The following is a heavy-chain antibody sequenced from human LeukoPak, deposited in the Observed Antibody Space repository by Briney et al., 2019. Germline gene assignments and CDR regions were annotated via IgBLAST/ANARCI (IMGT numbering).Heavy chain of an antibody. CDR3: ARDGAGMDIAEAGIDY. CDR2: ISAYNGNT. D-gene: IGHD5-12*01. J-gene: IGHJ4*02. V-gene: IGHV1-18*04. CDR1: GYTYTSHL. Sequence: SLKVSCKDAGYTYTSHLICWVGQAPGQGLAWMEGISAYNGNTNYAQKLEGRVTMTTDTSTSTAYMELRSLRSDDTAVYYCARDGAGMDIAEAGIDYWGQGTLVTVSS.